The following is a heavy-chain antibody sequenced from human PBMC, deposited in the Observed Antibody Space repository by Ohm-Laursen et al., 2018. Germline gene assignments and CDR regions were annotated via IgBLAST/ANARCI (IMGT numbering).Heavy chain of an antibody. J-gene: IGHJ3*02. CDR1: GYSISSGYF. V-gene: IGHV4-61*01. Sequence: SETLSLTCAVSGYSISSGYFWSWIRQPPGKGLEWIGYIYYSGSTSYNPSLKSRVTISVDTSKNQFSLKLSSVTAADTAVYYCARRGHAFDIWGQGTMVTVSS. CDR2: IYYSGST. CDR3: ARRGHAFDI.